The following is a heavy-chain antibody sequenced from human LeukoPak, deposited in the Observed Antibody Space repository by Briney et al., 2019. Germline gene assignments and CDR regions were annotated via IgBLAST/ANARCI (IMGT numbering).Heavy chain of an antibody. CDR2: IIPIFGTA. V-gene: IGHV1-69*01. Sequence: SVKVSCKASGGTFSSYAISWVRQAPGQGLEWMGGIIPIFGTANYAQKFQGRVTITADESTSTAYMELSSLRSEDTAVYYCARESGYSSGWYEGYFDYWGQGTLVTVSS. D-gene: IGHD6-19*01. CDR1: GGTFSSYA. CDR3: ARESGYSSGWYEGYFDY. J-gene: IGHJ4*02.